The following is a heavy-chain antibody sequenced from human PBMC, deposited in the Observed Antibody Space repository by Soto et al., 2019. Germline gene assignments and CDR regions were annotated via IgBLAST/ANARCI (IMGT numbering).Heavy chain of an antibody. Sequence: ESGGGVVQPGTSLRLSCAASGFTFKTHAMHWVRQAPGKGLEWMAVIAYDGNEKFYADSVKGRFTISRDNSKNALYLQINTLRNEDTAVDYCGKDAGDYVPYYYGVDVWGQGTTVTVSS. CDR1: GFTFKTHA. V-gene: IGHV3-30*18. D-gene: IGHD3-10*02. CDR2: IAYDGNEK. CDR3: GKDAGDYVPYYYGVDV. J-gene: IGHJ6*02.